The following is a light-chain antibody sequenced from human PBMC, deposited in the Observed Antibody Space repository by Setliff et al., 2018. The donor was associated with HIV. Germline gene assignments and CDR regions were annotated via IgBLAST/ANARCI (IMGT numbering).Light chain of an antibody. J-gene: IGLJ1*01. V-gene: IGLV1-40*01. CDR2: GNN. Sequence: QSVLTQPPSVSGAPGQRVTIFCIGGRSNIGTGFDVHWYQQLPGTAPKLLISGNNNRPSGVPDRFSGSKSGISASLAIAGLQAEDEADYYCQSYDTSLCGYVFGTGTKGTL. CDR1: RSNIGTGFD. CDR3: QSYDTSLCGYV.